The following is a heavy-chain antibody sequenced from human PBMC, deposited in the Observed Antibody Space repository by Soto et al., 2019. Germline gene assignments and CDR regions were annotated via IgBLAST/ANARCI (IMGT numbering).Heavy chain of an antibody. CDR1: GYTFTSYG. V-gene: IGHV1-18*01. Sequence: ALVKVSCKASGYTFTSYGISWVRQAPGQGLEWMGRISAYNGNTNYAQKLQGRVTMTTDTSTSTAYMELRSLRSDDTAVYYCARVQYCTNGVCRSPFDYWGQGTLVTVSS. J-gene: IGHJ4*02. CDR2: ISAYNGNT. CDR3: ARVQYCTNGVCRSPFDY. D-gene: IGHD2-8*01.